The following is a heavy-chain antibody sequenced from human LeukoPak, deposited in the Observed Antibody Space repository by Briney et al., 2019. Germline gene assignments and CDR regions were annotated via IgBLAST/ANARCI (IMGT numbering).Heavy chain of an antibody. CDR3: ARYGPSRITMVRGVIMGSDYFDY. CDR1: GFTFSSYW. D-gene: IGHD3-10*01. J-gene: IGHJ4*02. Sequence: PGGSLRLSCAASGFTFSSYWMSWARQAPGKGLEWVANIKQDGSEKYYVDSVKGRFTISRDNAKNSLYLQMNSLRAEDTAVYYCARYGPSRITMVRGVIMGSDYFDYWGQGTLVTVSS. V-gene: IGHV3-7*01. CDR2: IKQDGSEK.